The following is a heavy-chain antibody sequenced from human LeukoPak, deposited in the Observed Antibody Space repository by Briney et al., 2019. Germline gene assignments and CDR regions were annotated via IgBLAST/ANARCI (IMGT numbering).Heavy chain of an antibody. CDR3: AKWRWRQSEYED. Sequence: RSGGSLRLSCEASGFSFSDHWMGWVRQAPGKGLECVANIKHDGSGKEYVDSVKGRLTISRDNAKNSVYLEMSSLRAEDTAVYYCAKWRWRQSEYEDWGQGTLVTVSS. CDR2: IKHDGSGK. CDR1: GFSFSDHW. V-gene: IGHV3-7*01. D-gene: IGHD5-24*01. J-gene: IGHJ4*02.